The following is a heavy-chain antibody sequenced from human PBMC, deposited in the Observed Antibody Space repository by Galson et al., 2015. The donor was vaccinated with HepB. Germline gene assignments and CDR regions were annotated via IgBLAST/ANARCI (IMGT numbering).Heavy chain of an antibody. V-gene: IGHV3-21*01. D-gene: IGHD2-15*01. CDR3: ARTYCSGGSCYYAFDI. CDR2: ISSSSSYI. CDR1: GFTFSTYS. Sequence: SLRLSCAASGFTFSTYSMNWVRQAPGKGLEWVPSISSSSSYIYYADSVKGRFTISRDNAKNSLYLQMNSLRAEDTAVYYCARTYCSGGSCYYAFDIWGQGTMVTVSS. J-gene: IGHJ3*02.